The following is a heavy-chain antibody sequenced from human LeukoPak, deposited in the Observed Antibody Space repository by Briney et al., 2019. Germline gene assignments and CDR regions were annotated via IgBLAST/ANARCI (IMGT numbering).Heavy chain of an antibody. J-gene: IGHJ4*02. V-gene: IGHV3-21*04. CDR2: ISSSSSYI. Sequence: GGSLRLSCAASGFTFSSYSMNWVRQAPGKGLEWVSSISSSSSYIYYADSVKGRFSISRDNSKNTLYLQMDSLRGEDTAVYYCAKDFRIGYSAHFDYWGQGALVTVSS. D-gene: IGHD2-21*01. CDR1: GFTFSSYS. CDR3: AKDFRIGYSAHFDY.